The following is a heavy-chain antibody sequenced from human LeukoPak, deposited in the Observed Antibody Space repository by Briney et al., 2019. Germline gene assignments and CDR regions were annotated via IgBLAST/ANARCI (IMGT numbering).Heavy chain of an antibody. CDR1: GFIFSSYG. CDR3: AGLWFSIWRWFDP. J-gene: IGHJ5*02. CDR2: ISGSGGST. V-gene: IGHV3-23*01. Sequence: GGSLRLSWAAPGFIFSSYGMSGVRQAPGKGLECVSAISGSGGSTYYADSVKGRFTISRDNSKNTLYLQMNSLRAEDAAVYYCAGLWFSIWRWFDPWGQGTLVTVSS. D-gene: IGHD3-10*01.